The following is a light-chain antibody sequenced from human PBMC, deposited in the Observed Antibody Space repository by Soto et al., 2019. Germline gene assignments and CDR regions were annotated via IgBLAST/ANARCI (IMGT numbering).Light chain of an antibody. J-gene: IGKJ3*01. CDR1: RSISRH. V-gene: IGKV3-15*01. CDR3: QSYNNWMHT. CDR2: GAS. Sequence: IVVTQSPATLSVSPGERATLSCRASRSISRHLAWYQPKPGKASTRLIYGASTGATGITARFSGSWSGTEFPLTISSLQSEDVAVYSCQSYNNWMHTLGRGTKVNI.